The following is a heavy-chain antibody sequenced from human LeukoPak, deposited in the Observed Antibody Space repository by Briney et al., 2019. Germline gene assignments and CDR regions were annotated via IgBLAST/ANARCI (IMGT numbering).Heavy chain of an antibody. CDR2: IYYSGST. V-gene: IGHV4-59*08. CDR3: ARSQMTTHWSYYMDV. J-gene: IGHJ6*03. Sequence: SETLSLTCTVSGGSISSYYWSWIRQPPGKGLEWIGYIYYSGSTYYNPSLKSRVTISVDTSKNQFSLKLNSVTAADTAVYYCARSQMTTHWSYYMDVWGKGTTVTVSS. D-gene: IGHD4-11*01. CDR1: GGSISSYY.